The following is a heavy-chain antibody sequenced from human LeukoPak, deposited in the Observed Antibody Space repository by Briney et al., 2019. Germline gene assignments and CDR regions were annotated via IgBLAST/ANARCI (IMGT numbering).Heavy chain of an antibody. D-gene: IGHD2-15*01. Sequence: TGGSLRLSCAASGFTFSNYWMSWVRQAPGKGLEWVANIKQDSSEKYYVDSVKGRFTISRDNAKNSLYLQLNTLRPEDTAVYYCVQGWRDNWGQGTLVTASS. CDR1: GFTFSNYW. J-gene: IGHJ4*02. V-gene: IGHV3-7*01. CDR3: VQGWRDN. CDR2: IKQDSSEK.